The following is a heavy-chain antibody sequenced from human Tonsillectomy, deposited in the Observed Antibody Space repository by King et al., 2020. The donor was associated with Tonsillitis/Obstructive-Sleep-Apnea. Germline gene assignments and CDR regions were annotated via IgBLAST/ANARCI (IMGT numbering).Heavy chain of an antibody. CDR3: VKYYYGDYGTAFDI. V-gene: IGHV3-64D*06. D-gene: IGHD4-17*01. CDR2: ISSNGGST. Sequence: EQLVQSGGGLVQPGGSLKLSCSASGFTFSSYAMHWVRQAPGKGLEYVSAISSNGGSTYYADSVKGRFTISRDNSKNTLYLQMSSLRPEDTAVYYCVKYYYGDYGTAFDIWGQGTMVTVSS. CDR1: GFTFSSYA. J-gene: IGHJ3*02.